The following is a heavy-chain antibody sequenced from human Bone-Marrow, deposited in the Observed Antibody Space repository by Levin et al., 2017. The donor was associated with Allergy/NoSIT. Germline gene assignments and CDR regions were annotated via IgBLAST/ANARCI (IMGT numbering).Heavy chain of an antibody. J-gene: IGHJ4*02. CDR2: ISGSGDNT. CDR3: VRTPGAIVVTPYFDY. D-gene: IGHD2-21*01. V-gene: IGHV3-23*01. Sequence: PGESLKISCAASGFRFSDYVMNWVRQAPGKGLEWVSVISGSGDNTYYADSVKGRFTISRDTSKNTLYLQMNSLSAEDTATYYCVRTPGAIVVTPYFDYWGQGTLVTVSS. CDR1: GFRFSDYV.